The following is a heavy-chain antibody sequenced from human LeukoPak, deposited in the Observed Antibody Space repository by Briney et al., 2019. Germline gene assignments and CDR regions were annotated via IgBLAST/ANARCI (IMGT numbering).Heavy chain of an antibody. J-gene: IGHJ4*02. D-gene: IGHD1-26*01. Sequence: PGGSLRLSCAASGFTFSSYAMHWVRQAPGKGLEYVSAISSNGGSTYYANSVKGRFTISRDNSKNTLYLQMGSLRAEDMAVYYCARTPSGSYVDHWGQGTLVTVSS. V-gene: IGHV3-64*01. CDR3: ARTPSGSYVDH. CDR1: GFTFSSYA. CDR2: ISSNGGST.